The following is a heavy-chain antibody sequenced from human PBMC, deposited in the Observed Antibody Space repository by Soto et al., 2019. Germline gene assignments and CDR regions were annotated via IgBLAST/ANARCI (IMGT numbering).Heavy chain of an antibody. CDR1: GFTFSSYG. CDR3: AKDLNRGYNWNYDFDY. Sequence: GGSLRLSCAASGFTFSSYGMHWVRQAPGKGLEWVAVISSDGSNKYYADSVKGRFTISRDDSKNTLYLQMNSLRAEDTAVYYCAKDLNRGYNWNYDFDYWGQGTLVTVSS. D-gene: IGHD1-7*01. J-gene: IGHJ4*02. CDR2: ISSDGSNK. V-gene: IGHV3-30*18.